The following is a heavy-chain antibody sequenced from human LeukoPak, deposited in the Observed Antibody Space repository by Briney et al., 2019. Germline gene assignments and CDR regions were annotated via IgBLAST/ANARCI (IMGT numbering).Heavy chain of an antibody. J-gene: IGHJ5*02. CDR2: INTSGNT. Sequence: SETLCLTCVSGGSISSGSYYWTWIRQPAGKGLGWIGRINTSGNTNYNPSLKSRVTISVDTSKNQFSLKLTSVSAADTAVYYCAHYSSSCVEGCNNWFDPWGQGTLVTVSS. V-gene: IGHV4-61*02. CDR3: AHYSSSCVEGCNNWFDP. CDR1: GGSISSGSYY. D-gene: IGHD6-13*01.